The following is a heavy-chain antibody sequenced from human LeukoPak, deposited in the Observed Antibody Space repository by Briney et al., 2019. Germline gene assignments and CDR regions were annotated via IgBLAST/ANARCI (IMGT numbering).Heavy chain of an antibody. Sequence: PGGSLRLSCAASGLAFDDYAMHWVRQAPGKGLEWVSGISRNSGSIGYADSVKGRFTISRDNAKNSLYLQMNSLRAEDTALYYCAKGAYYDSSGYSGYYYGMDVWGQGTTVTVSS. V-gene: IGHV3-9*01. CDR2: ISRNSGSI. J-gene: IGHJ6*02. D-gene: IGHD3-22*01. CDR3: AKGAYYDSSGYSGYYYGMDV. CDR1: GLAFDDYA.